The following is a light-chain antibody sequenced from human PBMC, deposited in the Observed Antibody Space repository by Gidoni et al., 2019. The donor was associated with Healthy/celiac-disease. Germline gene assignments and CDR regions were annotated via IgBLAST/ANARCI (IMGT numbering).Light chain of an antibody. CDR2: GAS. V-gene: IGKV3-15*01. CDR1: QSVSSN. J-gene: IGKJ4*01. Sequence: EIVLTHTPATLSVSPGERATLSCRASQSVSSNFAWYQQKPGQAPRLLIYGASTRATGIPARFSGSVSGSEFTLTISSLQSEDFAVYYCQQYNNWPLTFGGGTKVEIK. CDR3: QQYNNWPLT.